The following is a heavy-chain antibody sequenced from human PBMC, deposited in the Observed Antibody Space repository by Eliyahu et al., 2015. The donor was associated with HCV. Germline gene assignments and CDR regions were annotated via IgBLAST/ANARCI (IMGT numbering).Heavy chain of an antibody. J-gene: IGHJ5*02. CDR1: GFPFSIHW. Sequence: EVQLVESGGGLVQPGGSLRLSCAASGFPFSIHWMSWVRQAPGKGLEWGANIRHDGGDKYYVDSVRGRFTISRDNAKNSLYLQMNSLRAEDTAVYYCAREMTTVTTGWFDPWGQGTLVTVSS. CDR2: IRHDGGDK. D-gene: IGHD4-11*01. V-gene: IGHV3-7*01. CDR3: AREMTTVTTGWFDP.